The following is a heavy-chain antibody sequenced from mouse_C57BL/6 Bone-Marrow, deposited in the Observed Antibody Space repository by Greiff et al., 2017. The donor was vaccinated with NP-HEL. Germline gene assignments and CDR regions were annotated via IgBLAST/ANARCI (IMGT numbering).Heavy chain of an antibody. V-gene: IGHV1-7*01. J-gene: IGHJ4*01. CDR2: INPSSGYT. CDR3: ARRAMVTRAMDY. Sequence: QVHVKQSGAELAKPGASVKLSCKASGYTFTSYWMHWVKQRPGQGLEWIGYINPSSGYTKYNQKFKDKATLTADKSSSTAYMQLSSLTYEDSAVYYCARRAMVTRAMDYWGQGTSVTVSS. CDR1: GYTFTSYW. D-gene: IGHD2-2*01.